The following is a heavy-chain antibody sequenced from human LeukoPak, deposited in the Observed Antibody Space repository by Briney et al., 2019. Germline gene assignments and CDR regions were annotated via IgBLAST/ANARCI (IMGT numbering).Heavy chain of an antibody. J-gene: IGHJ3*02. Sequence: GGSLRLSCAASGFTFSSYGMHWVRQAPGKGLEWVAFIRYDGSNKYYADSVKGRFTISRDNSKNTLYLQMNSLRAEDTAVYYCAKPAYCGGDCYRRAFDIWGQGTMVTVSS. CDR3: AKPAYCGGDCYRRAFDI. CDR2: IRYDGSNK. V-gene: IGHV3-30*02. CDR1: GFTFSSYG. D-gene: IGHD2-21*01.